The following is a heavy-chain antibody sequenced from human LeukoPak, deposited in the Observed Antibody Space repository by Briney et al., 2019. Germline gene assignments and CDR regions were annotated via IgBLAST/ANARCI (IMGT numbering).Heavy chain of an antibody. CDR2: INPNSGGT. CDR3: AREIIPDIVVVAAVYMDV. Sequence: ASVKVSCKASGYTFTGYYMHWVRQAPGQGLEWMGRINPNSGGTNYAQKFQGRVTMTRDTSISTAYMELSRLRSDDTAVYYCAREIIPDIVVVAAVYMDVWGKGTTVTVSS. CDR1: GYTFTGYY. J-gene: IGHJ6*03. V-gene: IGHV1-2*06. D-gene: IGHD2-15*01.